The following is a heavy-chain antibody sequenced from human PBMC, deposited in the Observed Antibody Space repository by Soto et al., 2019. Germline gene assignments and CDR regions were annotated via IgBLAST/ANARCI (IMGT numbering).Heavy chain of an antibody. CDR1: GGSISSYY. Sequence: QVQLQESGPGLVKPSETLSLTCTVSGGSISSYYRSWIRQPPGKGLEWIGYINYSGSTNHNPSLKSRVTTSVDTSKNQFSLKLSSVTAADTAVYYCARVWTFHWYFDLWGRGTLVTVSS. J-gene: IGHJ2*01. V-gene: IGHV4-59*01. CDR2: INYSGST. CDR3: ARVWTFHWYFDL. D-gene: IGHD1-1*01.